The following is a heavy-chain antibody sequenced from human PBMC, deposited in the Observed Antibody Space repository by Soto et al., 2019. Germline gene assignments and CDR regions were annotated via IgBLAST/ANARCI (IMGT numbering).Heavy chain of an antibody. CDR3: ARHSASWQWFDY. Sequence: QVQLQESGPGLVKPSQTLSLTCSVSGGSISSGGYYWSWIRQHPEKGLEWIGYIYYSGSTNYNPSLKSRVIISVDTSSNRFSLDLRSVTAAYTAIYYCARHSASWQWFDYWGQGTLVTVSS. CDR1: GGSISSGGYY. CDR2: IYYSGST. D-gene: IGHD1-26*01. J-gene: IGHJ5*01. V-gene: IGHV4-31*03.